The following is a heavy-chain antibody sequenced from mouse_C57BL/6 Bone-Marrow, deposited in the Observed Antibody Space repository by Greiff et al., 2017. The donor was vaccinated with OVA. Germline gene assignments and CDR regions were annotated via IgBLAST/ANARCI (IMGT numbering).Heavy chain of an antibody. D-gene: IGHD1-1*01. Sequence: VQLQQSGPELVNTGYSVKISCKASGYAFSSSWMNWVKQRPGKGLEWIGRIYPGDGDTNYNGKFKGKATLTADKSSSTAYMQLSSLTSEDSAVYFCARTGYGSDYWGQGTTLTVSS. J-gene: IGHJ2*01. CDR1: GYAFSSSW. CDR3: ARTGYGSDY. CDR2: IYPGDGDT. V-gene: IGHV1-82*01.